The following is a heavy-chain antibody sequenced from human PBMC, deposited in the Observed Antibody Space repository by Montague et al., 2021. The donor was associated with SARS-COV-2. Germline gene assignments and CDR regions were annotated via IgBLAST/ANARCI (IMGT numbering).Heavy chain of an antibody. D-gene: IGHD3-10*01. Sequence: SLRLPCAASGFTFNNFAMHWVRQAPGKGLEWVAVISYDGSIKYYXDSLRGRFTISRDSSKKTLYLQMNILSGEDTAVYYCAKNRDIFWFGEGRDSMDVWGQGTTVIVSS. CDR1: GFTFNNFA. V-gene: IGHV3-30*18. J-gene: IGHJ6*02. CDR3: AKNRDIFWFGEGRDSMDV. CDR2: ISYDGSIK.